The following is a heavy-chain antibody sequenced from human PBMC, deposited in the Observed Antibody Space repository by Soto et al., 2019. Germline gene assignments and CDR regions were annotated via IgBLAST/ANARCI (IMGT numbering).Heavy chain of an antibody. CDR3: ARGVAGSGFDL. V-gene: IGHV6-1*01. D-gene: IGHD6-19*01. CDR2: TYYRSNWRH. CDR1: GDSVSSNTAA. Sequence: SQTLSLTCAISGDSVSSNTAAWNWIRSSPSRGLEWLGRTYYRSNWRHDYAVSVRSRITVNPDTSKNHFSLQLNSVAPDDTAVYYCARGVAGSGFDLWGQGTLVTVSS. J-gene: IGHJ4*02.